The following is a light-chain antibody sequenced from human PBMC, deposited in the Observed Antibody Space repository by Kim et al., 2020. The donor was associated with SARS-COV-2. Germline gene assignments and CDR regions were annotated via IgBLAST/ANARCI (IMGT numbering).Light chain of an antibody. Sequence: SPGQAANITGSGDRLGRKFVYWYQQKPGQSPVLVMYENERRPSGIPERFSGSNSGNTATLTISGTQTIDEADYYCQAWDTSTGVFGAGTKVTVL. CDR3: QAWDTSTGV. CDR2: ENE. V-gene: IGLV3-1*01. CDR1: RLGRKF. J-gene: IGLJ1*01.